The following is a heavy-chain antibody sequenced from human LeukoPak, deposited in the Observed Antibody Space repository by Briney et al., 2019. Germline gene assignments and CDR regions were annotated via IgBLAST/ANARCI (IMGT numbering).Heavy chain of an antibody. D-gene: IGHD3-3*01. CDR3: AREGAFWSGYSLDY. CDR1: GFTFSSYW. J-gene: IGHJ4*02. Sequence: GGSLRLSCAASGFTFSSYWMRWVRQAPGKGLEWVANIKQDGSEAYYVDSVKGRFTVSRDNAKNSLYLQLNSLGAEDTAVYYCAREGAFWSGYSLDYWGQGTLVTVSS. V-gene: IGHV3-7*01. CDR2: IKQDGSEA.